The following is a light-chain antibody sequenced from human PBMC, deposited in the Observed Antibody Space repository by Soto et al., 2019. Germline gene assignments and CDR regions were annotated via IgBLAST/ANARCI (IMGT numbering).Light chain of an antibody. CDR1: QRISRY. J-gene: IGKJ3*01. CDR2: AAS. CDR3: QQTYNMPLT. V-gene: IGKV1-39*01. Sequence: DIQMTQSPFSLSASVGDRVTITCRASQRISRYLNWYQQKPGKAPKLLIYAASSLQSGVPSRFSGSQSGTDVTLTISGLQREDFGTYYCQQTYNMPLTFGPGTKVDVK.